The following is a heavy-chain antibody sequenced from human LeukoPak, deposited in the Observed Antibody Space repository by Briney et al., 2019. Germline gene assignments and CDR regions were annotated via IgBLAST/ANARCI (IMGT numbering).Heavy chain of an antibody. Sequence: ASVKVSCKASGYTFTTYGINWVRRAPGQGLEWMGWISAYSGNTIYAQRLQGRVTMTTDTSTSTAYMELRSLRSDDTAVYYCARAGYYDSSGPPDYWGQGTLVTVSS. J-gene: IGHJ4*02. V-gene: IGHV1-18*01. CDR3: ARAGYYDSSGPPDY. CDR2: ISAYSGNT. CDR1: GYTFTTYG. D-gene: IGHD3-22*01.